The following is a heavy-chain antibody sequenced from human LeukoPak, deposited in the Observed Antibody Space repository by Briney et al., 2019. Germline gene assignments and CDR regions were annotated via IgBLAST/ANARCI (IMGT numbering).Heavy chain of an antibody. D-gene: IGHD1-14*01. CDR1: GFSFDNND. V-gene: IGHV3-13*01. J-gene: IGHJ4*02. CDR3: VRQPDSARYGFDY. CDR2: IGSAGYT. Sequence: PGGSLRLSCEVSGFSFDNNDMHWVRQTTGKGQEWVSAIGSAGYTYYADSVRGRFTITRDNAKQSLYLQMNSLRVEDTAVYHCVRQPDSARYGFDYWGRGTQVTVSS.